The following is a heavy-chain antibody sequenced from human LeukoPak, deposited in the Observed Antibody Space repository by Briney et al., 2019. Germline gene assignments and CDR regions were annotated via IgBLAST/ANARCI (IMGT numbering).Heavy chain of an antibody. Sequence: HPGGSLRLSCAASGFTFSNYWMIWVRQAPGKGLEWVGNIKQDGSEKRCADSVRGRFTISRDNAQTSLYLQMNSLRAEDTAVYYCARASNPWLQLTWGQGTLVTVSS. CDR3: ARASNPWLQLT. CDR1: GFTFSNYW. V-gene: IGHV3-7*05. D-gene: IGHD5-24*01. CDR2: IKQDGSEK. J-gene: IGHJ5*02.